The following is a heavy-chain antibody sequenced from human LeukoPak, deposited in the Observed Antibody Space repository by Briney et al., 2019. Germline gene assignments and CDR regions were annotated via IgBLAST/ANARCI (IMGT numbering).Heavy chain of an antibody. CDR2: IYPGDSDT. CDR1: EYIFTTYW. Sequence: GASLKISCKGSEYIFTTYWIGWVRQLPGKGLEWMGIIYPGDSDTRYSPSFQGQVTISADKSISTAYLQWSSLKASDTAMYYCARHDNYYDSSGYPRGGVDYWGQGTLVTVSS. D-gene: IGHD3-22*01. J-gene: IGHJ4*02. CDR3: ARHDNYYDSSGYPRGGVDY. V-gene: IGHV5-51*01.